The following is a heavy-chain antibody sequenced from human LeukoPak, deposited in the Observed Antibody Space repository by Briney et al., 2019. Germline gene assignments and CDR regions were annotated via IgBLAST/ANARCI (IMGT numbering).Heavy chain of an antibody. Sequence: ASVRVSCKASGYTFSSYAMNWVRQAPGQGLEWMGWINTNTGNPTYAQGFTGRFVFSLDTSVSTAYLQISSLQAEDTAVYYCARSNNDGDYLGVGFDYWGQGTLVTVSS. V-gene: IGHV7-4-1*02. CDR3: ARSNNDGDYLGVGFDY. CDR2: INTNTGNP. J-gene: IGHJ4*02. D-gene: IGHD4-17*01. CDR1: GYTFSSYA.